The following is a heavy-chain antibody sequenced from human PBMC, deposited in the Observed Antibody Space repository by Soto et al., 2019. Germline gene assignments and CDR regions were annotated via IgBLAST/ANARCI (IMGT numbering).Heavy chain of an antibody. D-gene: IGHD7-27*01. CDR1: DDSINSIGYY. CDR3: ARRLADGDHL. CDR2: VYYSGRT. J-gene: IGHJ4*02. V-gene: IGHV4-31*02. Sequence: QVQLQESGPGLVKPSETLSLTCDVSDDSINSIGYYWTWIRQHPGKGLEWIGCVYYSGRTYYNPSLKSRLGMSLDTSKNQFALKMTSMTAADTAVYYCARRLADGDHLWGQGTMVTVSS.